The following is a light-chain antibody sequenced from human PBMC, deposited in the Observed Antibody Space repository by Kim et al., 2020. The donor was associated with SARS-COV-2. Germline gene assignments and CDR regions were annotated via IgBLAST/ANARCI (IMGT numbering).Light chain of an antibody. V-gene: IGKV3-20*01. CDR1: QSISTSY. J-gene: IGKJ4*01. Sequence: EIVLTQSPGTLSLSPGERATLSCRASQSISTSYLAWYQLKPGQAPSLLIYGASTRATGIPNRFSGSGSGTDFTLTISRLEPEDFAMYCRQQYRSSPATFGGGTKLEI. CDR2: GAS. CDR3: QQYRSSPAT.